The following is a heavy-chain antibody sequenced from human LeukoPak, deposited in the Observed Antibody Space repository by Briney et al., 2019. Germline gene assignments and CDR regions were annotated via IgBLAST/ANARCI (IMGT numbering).Heavy chain of an antibody. V-gene: IGHV3-30*18. CDR2: ISYDGSNK. CDR3: AKDQDYGDYVLDY. CDR1: GFTYSSYG. D-gene: IGHD4-17*01. Sequence: GGSLRLSCAASGFTYSSYGMHSVRQAPGKGLEWVAVISYDGSNKYYADSVKGRFTISRDNSKNTLYLQMNSLRAEDTAVYYCAKDQDYGDYVLDYWGQGTLVTVSS. J-gene: IGHJ4*02.